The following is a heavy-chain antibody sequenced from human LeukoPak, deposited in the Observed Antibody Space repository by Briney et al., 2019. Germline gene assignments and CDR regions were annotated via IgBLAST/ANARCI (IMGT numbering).Heavy chain of an antibody. CDR2: VYSSGST. D-gene: IGHD3-9*01. CDR1: GFTFSSYW. Sequence: GGSLRLSCAASGFTFSSYWMNWVRQAPGKGLEWVSVVYSSGSTFYADSVKGRFTISRDNSRNTLYLQMNSLRAEDTAVYYCARGRNYFPIDYWGQGTLVTVSS. J-gene: IGHJ4*02. V-gene: IGHV3-53*01. CDR3: ARGRNYFPIDY.